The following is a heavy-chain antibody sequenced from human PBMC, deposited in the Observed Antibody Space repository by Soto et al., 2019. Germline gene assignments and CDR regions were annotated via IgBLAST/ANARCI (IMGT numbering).Heavy chain of an antibody. J-gene: IGHJ4*02. CDR3: ARSVEGHFDY. V-gene: IGHV3-48*02. Sequence: EVQLVESGGGLVQPGGSLRLTCAASGFPFSIYSMNWVRQAPGKGLEWSSYITSDNNTIKYADSVKGRFTISRDNENNLVYLQMNGLRDEDTAVYFCARSVEGHFDYWGQGTVVTVSS. D-gene: IGHD6-19*01. CDR1: GFPFSIYS. CDR2: ITSDNNTI.